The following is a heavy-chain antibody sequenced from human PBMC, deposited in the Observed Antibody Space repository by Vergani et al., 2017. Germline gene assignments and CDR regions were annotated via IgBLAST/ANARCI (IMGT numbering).Heavy chain of an antibody. V-gene: IGHV3-23*01. J-gene: IGHJ6*02. CDR1: GFTFNHYA. D-gene: IGHD5-12*01. CDR2: ISGSGGST. CDR3: AKRNPLNSGYDYLYYYHAMDV. Sequence: EVQLLESGGDLVQPGGSLRLSCAASGFTFNHYAMNWVRQAPGKGLEWVSGISGSGGSTYYAGSVKGRFTISRDSSKNTLYLQMNSLSAGETAVYYCAKRNPLNSGYDYLYYYHAMDVWGQGTTVTVSS.